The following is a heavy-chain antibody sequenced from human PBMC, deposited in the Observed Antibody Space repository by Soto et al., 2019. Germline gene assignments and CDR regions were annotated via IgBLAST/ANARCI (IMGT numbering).Heavy chain of an antibody. Sequence: GESLKISCKGSGYSFTSYWIGWARQMPGKGLEWMGIIYPGDSDTRYSPSFQGQVTISDDKSISTAYLQWSSLRSDDTAMYYCARENVLSYVDTAMVDYFDYWGQVTLVTVSS. CDR1: GYSFTSYW. D-gene: IGHD5-18*01. V-gene: IGHV5-51*01. CDR3: ARENVLSYVDTAMVDYFDY. J-gene: IGHJ4*02. CDR2: IYPGDSDT.